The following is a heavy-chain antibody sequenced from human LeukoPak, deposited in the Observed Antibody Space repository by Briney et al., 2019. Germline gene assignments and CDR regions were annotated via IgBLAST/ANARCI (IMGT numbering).Heavy chain of an antibody. J-gene: IGHJ4*02. D-gene: IGHD1-26*01. CDR2: IKQGGSEK. CDR3: ATSLAGRDY. CDR1: GFTFSNYA. Sequence: GGSLRLSCAASGFTFSNYAIHWVRQVPGKGLEWVANIKQGGSEKYYADSVKGRFTISRDNAKNSLYLQMNSLRAEDTAVYYCATSLAGRDYWGQGTLVTVSS. V-gene: IGHV3-7*01.